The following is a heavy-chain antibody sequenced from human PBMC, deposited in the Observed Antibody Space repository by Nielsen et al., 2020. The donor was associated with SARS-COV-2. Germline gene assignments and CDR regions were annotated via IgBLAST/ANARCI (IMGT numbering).Heavy chain of an antibody. CDR1: GGSISSGGYY. CDR2: IYYSGST. CDR3: ARLHITMIVVVIIDY. Sequence: SETLSLTCTVSGGSISSGGYYWSWIRQHPGKGLEWIGYIYYSGSTYYNPSLKSRVTISVDTSKNQFSLKLSSVTAADTAVYYCARLHITMIVVVIIDYWGQGTLVTVSS. D-gene: IGHD3-22*01. V-gene: IGHV4-31*03. J-gene: IGHJ4*02.